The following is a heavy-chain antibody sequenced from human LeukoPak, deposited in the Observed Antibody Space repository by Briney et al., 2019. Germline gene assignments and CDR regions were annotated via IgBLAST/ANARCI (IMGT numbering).Heavy chain of an antibody. V-gene: IGHV3-11*05. J-gene: IGHJ2*01. CDR2: ISTGSSYT. CDR1: GFTFSDYY. Sequence: PGGSLRLSCAASGFTFSDYYMTWIRQAPGKGLEWLSYISTGSSYTNYADSVKGRFTISRDNAKNSLYLQLNSLRPEDTAVYYCTREDKGYFDLWRRGTLVTVSS. CDR3: TREDKGYFDL.